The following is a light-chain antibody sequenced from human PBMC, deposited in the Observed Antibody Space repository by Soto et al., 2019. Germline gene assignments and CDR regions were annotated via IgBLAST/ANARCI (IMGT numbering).Light chain of an antibody. CDR1: QSISRY. CDR2: GAN. CDR3: QQSYSTPSIT. V-gene: IGKV1-39*01. J-gene: IGKJ5*01. Sequence: DIQLTQSPSSLSASVGDRITITCRSSQSISRYLNWYQQRPGTAPKVLIFGANSLQSGVPSRFSGSGSGTDFTLTISSLQPEDFATYYCQQSYSTPSITFGQGTRLEIK.